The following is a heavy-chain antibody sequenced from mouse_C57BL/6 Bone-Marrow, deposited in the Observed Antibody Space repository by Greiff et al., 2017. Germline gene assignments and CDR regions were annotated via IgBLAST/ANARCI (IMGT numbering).Heavy chain of an antibody. CDR3: ARQGAMDY. CDR1: GFTFSSYG. V-gene: IGHV5-6*01. Sequence: DVQLQESGGDLVKPGGSLKLSCAASGFTFSSYGMSWVRQTPDKRLEWVATISSGGSYTYFPDSVKGRFTISRDNAKNTLYLQMSSLKSEDTAMYYCARQGAMDYWGQGTSVTVSS. CDR2: ISSGGSYT. J-gene: IGHJ4*01.